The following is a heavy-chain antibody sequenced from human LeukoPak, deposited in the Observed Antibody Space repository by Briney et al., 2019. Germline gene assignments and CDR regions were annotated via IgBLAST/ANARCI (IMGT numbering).Heavy chain of an antibody. Sequence: GGSLRLSCAASGFTFSNAWMSWVRQAPGKGLEWVGRIKSKTDGGTTDYAAPVKGRFTISRDDSKNTLYLQMNSLRAEDTAVYYCARVPGYYYGSGSPGWGQGTLVTVSS. J-gene: IGHJ4*02. D-gene: IGHD3-10*01. V-gene: IGHV3-15*01. CDR2: IKSKTDGGTT. CDR3: ARVPGYYYGSGSPG. CDR1: GFTFSNAW.